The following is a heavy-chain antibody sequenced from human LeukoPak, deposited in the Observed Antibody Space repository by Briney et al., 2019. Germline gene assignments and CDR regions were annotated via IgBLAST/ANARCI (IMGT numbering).Heavy chain of an antibody. CDR2: ISSSSSYI. Sequence: KPGGSLRLSCAASGFTFSSYSMNWVRQAPGKGLEWVSSISSSSSYIYYADSVKGRFTISRDNAKNSLYLQMNSLRAEDTAVYYCARDMTTVTPFDYWGQGTLVTVSS. CDR1: GFTFSSYS. D-gene: IGHD4-11*01. J-gene: IGHJ4*02. CDR3: ARDMTTVTPFDY. V-gene: IGHV3-21*01.